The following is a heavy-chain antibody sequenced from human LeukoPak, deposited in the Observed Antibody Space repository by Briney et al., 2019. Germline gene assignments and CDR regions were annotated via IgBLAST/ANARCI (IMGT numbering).Heavy chain of an antibody. CDR1: GFTFSSYA. J-gene: IGHJ4*02. CDR3: AKTSGLEGSYYFDY. V-gene: IGHV3-23*01. CDR2: ISGSGGST. D-gene: IGHD3/OR15-3a*01. Sequence: GGSLILSCAASGFTFSSYAMSWVRQAPGKGLEWVSAISGSGGSTYYADSVKGRFTISRDNSKNTLYLQMNSLRAEDTAVYYCAKTSGLEGSYYFDYWGQGTLVTVSS.